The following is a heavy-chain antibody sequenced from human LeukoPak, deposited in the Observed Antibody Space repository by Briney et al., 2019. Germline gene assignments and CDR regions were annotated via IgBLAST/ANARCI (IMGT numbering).Heavy chain of an antibody. D-gene: IGHD5-24*01. J-gene: IGHJ4*02. Sequence: GGSLRLSCAASGFTVSSYYMSWVRQAPGKGLEWVSVIYIGGTTYYADSVRGRFTISRDNSKNTPYLQMNSLRAEDTAVYYCARGDGYNYFDYWGQGTLVTVSS. V-gene: IGHV3-53*01. CDR1: GFTVSSYY. CDR2: IYIGGTT. CDR3: ARGDGYNYFDY.